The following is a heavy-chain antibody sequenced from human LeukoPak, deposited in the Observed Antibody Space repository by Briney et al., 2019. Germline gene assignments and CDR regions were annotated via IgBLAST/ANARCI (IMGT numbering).Heavy chain of an antibody. D-gene: IGHD2-2*01. CDR2: ITSSSSPI. Sequence: PGGSLRLSCAASRFTFSTYSMNWVRQAPGKGLEWVSYITSSSSPIYYADSVKGRFTIYRDNAKNALYLQMNSLRAEDTAVYYCARSAYCTSTSCLNGRGAFDIWGQGTMVTVSS. CDR1: RFTFSTYS. V-gene: IGHV3-48*04. CDR3: ARSAYCTSTSCLNGRGAFDI. J-gene: IGHJ3*02.